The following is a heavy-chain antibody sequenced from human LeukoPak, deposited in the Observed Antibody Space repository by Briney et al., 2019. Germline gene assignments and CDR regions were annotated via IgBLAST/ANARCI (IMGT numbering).Heavy chain of an antibody. CDR1: GFTFGDYA. D-gene: IGHD2-2*01. J-gene: IGHJ3*02. V-gene: IGHV3-49*03. CDR2: IRSKAYGGTT. CDR3: TREHCSTSCYGDDAFDI. Sequence: GRSLRLSCTASGFTFGDYAMSWFRQAPGKGLEWVGFIRSKAYGGTTEYAASVKGRFTISRDDSKSIAYLQMNSLKTEDTAVYYCTREHCSTSCYGDDAFDIWGQGTMVTVSS.